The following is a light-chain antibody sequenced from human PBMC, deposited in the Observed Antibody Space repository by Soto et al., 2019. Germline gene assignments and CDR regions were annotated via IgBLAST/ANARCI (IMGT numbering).Light chain of an antibody. CDR2: AAS. J-gene: IGKJ4*01. CDR1: QSISSY. CDR3: QQGYSTPRT. Sequence: DTQMTQSPSSLYASVGDRVTITCRASQSISSYLNWYQQRPGKAPKLLIYAASSLQSGVPSRFSGSGSGTDFTLTISSLQPEDFANYYCQQGYSTPRTFGGGTKVEIK. V-gene: IGKV1-39*01.